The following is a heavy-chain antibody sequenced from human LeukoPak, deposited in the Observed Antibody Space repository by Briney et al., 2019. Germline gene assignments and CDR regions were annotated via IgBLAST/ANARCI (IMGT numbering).Heavy chain of an antibody. CDR3: ARDSCSGGSCYSGYGLDY. J-gene: IGHJ4*02. Sequence: ASVKVSCKASGYTFTSYGISWVRQAPGQGLEWMGWISAYNGNTNYAQKLQGRVTMTTDTPTSTAYMELRSLRSDDTAVYYCARDSCSGGSCYSGYGLDYWGQGTLVTVSS. CDR1: GYTFTSYG. CDR2: ISAYNGNT. D-gene: IGHD2-15*01. V-gene: IGHV1-18*01.